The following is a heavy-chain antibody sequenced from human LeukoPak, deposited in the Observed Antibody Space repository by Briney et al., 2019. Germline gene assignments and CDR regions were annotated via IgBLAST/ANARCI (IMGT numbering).Heavy chain of an antibody. V-gene: IGHV4-39*07. CDR2: IYYSGST. D-gene: IGHD3-22*01. Sequence: PSETLSLTCTVSGGSISSSSYSWGWIRQPPGKGLEWIGSIYYSGSTYYNPPLKSRVTISVDTSKNQFSLKLSSVTAADTAVYYCARVVVDGSGYYFDYWGQGTLVTVSS. CDR3: ARVVVDGSGYYFDY. J-gene: IGHJ4*02. CDR1: GGSISSSSYS.